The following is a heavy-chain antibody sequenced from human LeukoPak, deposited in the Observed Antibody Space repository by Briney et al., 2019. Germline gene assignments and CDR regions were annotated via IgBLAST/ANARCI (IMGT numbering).Heavy chain of an antibody. J-gene: IGHJ6*03. CDR3: ARGISGYDFYYFYYMDV. V-gene: IGHV3-48*03. Sequence: PGGSLRLSCAGSGFIFSRYSMGWVRQAPGKGLEWVSYISSIGSAIYYADSVKGRFTISRDNAKNSLYLQMNSLRAEDTAVYYCARGISGYDFYYFYYMDVWGKGTTVTVSS. D-gene: IGHD5-12*01. CDR2: ISSIGSAI. CDR1: GFIFSRYS.